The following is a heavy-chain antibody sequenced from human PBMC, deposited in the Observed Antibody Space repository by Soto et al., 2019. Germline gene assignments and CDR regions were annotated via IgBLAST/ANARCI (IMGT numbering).Heavy chain of an antibody. CDR2: IGSGGDT. CDR1: GFTLSSYD. CDR3: TRKTPPTGMEV. V-gene: IGHV3-13*01. D-gene: IGHD3-9*01. J-gene: IGHJ6*02. Sequence: ESGGGSVQPGGSLRLSCAASGFTLSSYDIHWVRQATGEGLAWVSGIGSGGDTHYADSVKGRFIISREDGKNSLYLQMNNLRVGDTAVYYCTRKTPPTGMEVWGQGATVTVSS.